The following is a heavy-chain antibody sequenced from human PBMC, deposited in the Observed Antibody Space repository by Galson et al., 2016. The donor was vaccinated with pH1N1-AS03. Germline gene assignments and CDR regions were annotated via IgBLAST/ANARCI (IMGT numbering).Heavy chain of an antibody. V-gene: IGHV1-69*06. CDR3: ARRGPGMGEYFHH. CDR1: GGSFSSYT. Sequence: SVKVSCKVSGGSFSSYTFGWVRQAPGQGPEWIGGIVSLYNTPNYAQKFQGRVTIIADISTSTTYMQLSSLTSGDSAVYFCARRGPGMGEYFHHWGQGTLVTVSS. J-gene: IGHJ1*01. CDR2: IVSLYNTP. D-gene: IGHD1-1*01.